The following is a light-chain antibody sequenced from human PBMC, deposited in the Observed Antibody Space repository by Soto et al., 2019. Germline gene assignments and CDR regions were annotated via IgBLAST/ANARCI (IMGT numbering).Light chain of an antibody. Sequence: EIGLTQSPATLSLSPGERATLSCRASQSVSSYLAWYQQKPGQAPRLLIYDASNRATGIPARFSGSGSGTDFTLTISSLEPEDFAVYYCQQRSNWPPSWTFGQGTKVEIK. CDR3: QQRSNWPPSWT. V-gene: IGKV3-11*01. J-gene: IGKJ1*01. CDR2: DAS. CDR1: QSVSSY.